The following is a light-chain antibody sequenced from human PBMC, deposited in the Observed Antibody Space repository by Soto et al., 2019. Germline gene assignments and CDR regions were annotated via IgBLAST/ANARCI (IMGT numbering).Light chain of an antibody. Sequence: IQMTQEASGRRGFEGDRVTITCRASQIISSFLAWYQQKPGKAPKLLIYAASTRQTGIPSRFSGSGSGTEFTLTISSLQSEDFAFYYCQQYNNWPGTFGQGTKVDIK. J-gene: IGKJ1*01. CDR1: QIISSF. CDR3: QQYNNWPGT. CDR2: AAS. V-gene: IGKV1-9*01.